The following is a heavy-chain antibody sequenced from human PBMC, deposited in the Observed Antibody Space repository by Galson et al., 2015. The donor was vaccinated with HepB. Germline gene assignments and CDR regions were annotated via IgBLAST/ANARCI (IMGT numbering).Heavy chain of an antibody. J-gene: IGHJ4*02. CDR2: ISYDGSNK. CDR3: ARRGGVWELLM. CDR1: GFTFSSYA. Sequence: SLRLSCAASGFTFSSYAMHWVRQAPGKGLEWVAVISYDGSNKYYADSVKGRFTISVDTSKNQFSLKLSSVTAADTAVYYCARRGGVWELLMWGQGTLVTVSS. D-gene: IGHD1-26*01. V-gene: IGHV3-30-3*01.